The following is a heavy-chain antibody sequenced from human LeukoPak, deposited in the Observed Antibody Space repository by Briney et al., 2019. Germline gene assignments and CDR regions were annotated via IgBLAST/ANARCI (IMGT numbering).Heavy chain of an antibody. D-gene: IGHD5-18*01. V-gene: IGHV3-64*01. J-gene: IGHJ4*02. Sequence: GGFLRVSCAAPGFMFSNYDMHWVRQAPGEGQENVSHISTNGGSTYYAISVKGRFTISRDNSKNTLYLQMGSLRAEDMAVYYCARGRGYIYGYDYWGQGTLVTVSS. CDR1: GFMFSNYD. CDR3: ARGRGYIYGYDY. CDR2: ISTNGGST.